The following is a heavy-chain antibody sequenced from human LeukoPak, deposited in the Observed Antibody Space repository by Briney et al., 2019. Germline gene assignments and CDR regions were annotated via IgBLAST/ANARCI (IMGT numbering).Heavy chain of an antibody. CDR2: IYYSGST. CDR1: GRSISSYY. V-gene: IGHV4-59*01. CDR3: ARALYCSGGSCYPLYYYYYGMDV. Sequence: PSETLSLTCTVSGRSISSYYWGWVRQPPGKGLGWVGYIYYSGSTNYNLSLKSRVTISVDTSKNQFSLKLSSVTAADTAVYYCARALYCSGGSCYPLYYYYYGMDVWGKGTTVTVSS. J-gene: IGHJ6*04. D-gene: IGHD2-15*01.